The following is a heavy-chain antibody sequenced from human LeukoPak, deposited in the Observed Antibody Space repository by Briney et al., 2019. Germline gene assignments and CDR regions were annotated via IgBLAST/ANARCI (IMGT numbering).Heavy chain of an antibody. J-gene: IGHJ4*02. CDR1: GFTFSSYS. Sequence: PGGSLRLSCAASGFTFSSYSMNWVRQAPGKGLEWVSSISSSSSYIYYADSVKGRFTISRDNSKNTLYLQMNSLRAEDTAVYYCAKSSPPPLRYWGQGTLVTVSS. CDR2: ISSSSSYI. V-gene: IGHV3-21*04. CDR3: AKSSPPPLRY.